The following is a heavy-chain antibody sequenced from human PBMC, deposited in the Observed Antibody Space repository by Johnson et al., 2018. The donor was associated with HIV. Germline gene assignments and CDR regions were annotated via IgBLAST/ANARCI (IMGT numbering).Heavy chain of an antibody. J-gene: IGHJ3*02. CDR1: GFSFSNAW. CDR2: IKRKTDVGTT. V-gene: IGHV3-15*01. D-gene: IGHD1-26*01. Sequence: VQLVESGGGLVKPGESLRLSCAASGFSFSNAWMNWVRQAPGKGLEWVGRIKRKTDVGTTDYAAPVKGRLTLSRDDSKNTLFLQMNSLKTEDTALYYCTAHYRNAFDIWGQGTMVTVSS. CDR3: TAHYRNAFDI.